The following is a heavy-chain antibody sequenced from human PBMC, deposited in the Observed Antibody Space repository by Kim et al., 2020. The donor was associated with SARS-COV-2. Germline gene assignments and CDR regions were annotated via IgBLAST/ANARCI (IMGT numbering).Heavy chain of an antibody. Sequence: ETLSLTCAVYGGSFSGYYWSWIRQPPGKGLEWIGEINHSGSTNYNPSLKSRVTISVDTSKNQFSLKLSSVTAADTAVYYCARARDSSSEGIGWFDPWGQGTLVTVSS. D-gene: IGHD6-6*01. CDR3: ARARDSSSEGIGWFDP. V-gene: IGHV4-34*01. CDR2: INHSGST. J-gene: IGHJ5*02. CDR1: GGSFSGYY.